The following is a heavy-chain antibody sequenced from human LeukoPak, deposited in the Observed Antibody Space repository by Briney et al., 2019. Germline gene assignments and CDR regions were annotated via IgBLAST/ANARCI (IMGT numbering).Heavy chain of an antibody. Sequence: GGSLRLSCAAPGFTFSTYAVNWVRQAPGKGLEWVSTISGSGDSTYYADSVKGRFTISRDNSKNTLYLQMSSVRVDDTAVYYCARGSYSSGWYGGFDYWGQGTLVTVSS. CDR3: ARGSYSSGWYGGFDY. D-gene: IGHD6-19*01. J-gene: IGHJ4*02. CDR1: GFTFSTYA. V-gene: IGHV3-23*01. CDR2: ISGSGDST.